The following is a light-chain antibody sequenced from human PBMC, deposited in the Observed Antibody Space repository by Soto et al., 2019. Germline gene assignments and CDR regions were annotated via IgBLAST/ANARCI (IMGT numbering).Light chain of an antibody. CDR3: QDYEQSRPWT. Sequence: EIAWKQSPFTLTASPGERATXSCRARRGVGTNLAWYQHRPGQAPMLLIYDASTSATSIPSMFSGRGSETDFNLTISSLRAKDFAVCYCQDYEQSRPWTLGQGTGLDIK. J-gene: IGKJ1*01. CDR1: RGVGTN. V-gene: IGKV3D-15*01. CDR2: DAS.